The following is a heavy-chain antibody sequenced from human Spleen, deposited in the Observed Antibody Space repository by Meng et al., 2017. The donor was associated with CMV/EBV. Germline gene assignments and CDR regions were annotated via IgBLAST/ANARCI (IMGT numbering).Heavy chain of an antibody. D-gene: IGHD3-3*01. V-gene: IGHV3-30*04. CDR1: GFPFSSYG. J-gene: IGHJ5*02. CDR3: VAEHDFWSGYHNWFDP. Sequence: GESLKISCAASGFPFSSYGMHWVRQAPGKGLEWVALISSDGSNKYYADSVKGRFTISRENAKNSLYLQMNSLRADDTAVYYCVAEHDFWSGYHNWFDPWGQGTLVTVSS. CDR2: ISSDGSNK.